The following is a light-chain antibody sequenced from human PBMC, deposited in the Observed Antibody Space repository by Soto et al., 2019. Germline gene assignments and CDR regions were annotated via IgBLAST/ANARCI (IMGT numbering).Light chain of an antibody. CDR1: SSDVGGYNY. CDR2: ADS. Sequence: QSALTQPRSVSGSPGQSVTISCTGTSSDVGGYNYVSWYQQHPGKAPKLMIYADSKRPSGVPDRFSGSKSGNTASLTISGLQAEDEADYYCCSYAGSDTDVFGGGTELTVL. V-gene: IGLV2-11*01. J-gene: IGLJ2*01. CDR3: CSYAGSDTDV.